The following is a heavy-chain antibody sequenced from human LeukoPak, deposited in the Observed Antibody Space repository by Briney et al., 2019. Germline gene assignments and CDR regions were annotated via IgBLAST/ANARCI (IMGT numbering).Heavy chain of an antibody. CDR2: ISSTSSTI. J-gene: IGHJ3*02. Sequence: GGSLRLSCAASGFTFSSYSMNWVRQAPGKGLEWVSYISSTSSTIYYADSVKGRFTISRDNAKNSLYLQMNSLRAEDTAVFYCARDFGGPDDAFDIWGQGTMVTVSS. D-gene: IGHD3-16*01. CDR3: ARDFGGPDDAFDI. CDR1: GFTFSSYS. V-gene: IGHV3-48*01.